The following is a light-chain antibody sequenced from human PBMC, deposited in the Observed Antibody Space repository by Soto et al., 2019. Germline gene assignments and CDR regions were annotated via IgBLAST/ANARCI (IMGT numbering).Light chain of an antibody. J-gene: IGKJ5*01. CDR3: QQYADSPIT. CDR2: GVS. CDR1: QRLASGY. Sequence: EIELTQSPGTLSLSPGEGATLSCRTSQRLASGYLAWYQQKPGQAPRLLLYGVSTRATGIPDRFSGSGSGTDFTLAISRVEPEDFAVYFCQQYADSPITFGQGTRLEIK. V-gene: IGKV3-20*01.